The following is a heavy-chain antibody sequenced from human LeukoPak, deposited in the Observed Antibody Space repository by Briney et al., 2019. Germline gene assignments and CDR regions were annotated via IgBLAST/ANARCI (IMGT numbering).Heavy chain of an antibody. V-gene: IGHV1-46*01. J-gene: IGHJ5*02. CDR3: ARDEYGYYYGSGSSIRFDP. Sequence: ASVKVSCKASGYTFTSYYMHWVRQAPGQGLEWMGIINPIGGSTSYAQKFQGRVTITADESTSTAYMELSSLRSEDTAVYYCARDEYGYYYGSGSSIRFDPWGQGTLVTVSS. CDR2: INPIGGST. D-gene: IGHD3-10*01. CDR1: GYTFTSYY.